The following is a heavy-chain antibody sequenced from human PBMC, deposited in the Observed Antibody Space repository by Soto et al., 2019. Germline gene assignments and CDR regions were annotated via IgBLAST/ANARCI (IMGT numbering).Heavy chain of an antibody. J-gene: IGHJ6*02. CDR1: GDSVASNSAA. Sequence: SQTLSLTFAISGDSVASNSAAWNWSRQSPSRGLGWLGKTYYRSKWYNDYAVSVKSRITINPDTSKNQFSLQLNSVTPEDTAVYYCARVPRKRRYYYGMDVWGQGTTVTVSS. CDR2: TYYRSKWYN. V-gene: IGHV6-1*01. CDR3: ARVPRKRRYYYGMDV.